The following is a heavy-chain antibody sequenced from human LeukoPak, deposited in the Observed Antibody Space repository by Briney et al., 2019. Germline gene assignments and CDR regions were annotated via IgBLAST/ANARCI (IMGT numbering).Heavy chain of an antibody. CDR3: ARDGVGASYYFDY. CDR2: ISYDGSNK. D-gene: IGHD1-26*01. CDR1: GFTFSSYA. J-gene: IGHJ4*02. Sequence: GRSLRLSCAASGFTFSSYAMHWVRQAPGKGLEWVAVISYDGSNKYYADSVKGRFTISRDNSKNTLYLQMNSLRAEDTAVYYCARDGVGASYYFDYWGQGTLVTVSS. V-gene: IGHV3-30-3*01.